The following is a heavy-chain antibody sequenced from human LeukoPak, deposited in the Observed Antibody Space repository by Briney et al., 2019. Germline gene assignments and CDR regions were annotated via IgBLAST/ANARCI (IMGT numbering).Heavy chain of an antibody. D-gene: IGHD3-22*01. CDR2: IWYDGSNK. CDR1: GFTFSSYG. J-gene: IGHJ4*02. Sequence: GGSLRLSCAASGFTFSSYGMHWVRQAPGKGLEWVAVIWYDGSNKYYADSVKGRFTISRDNSKNTLYLQMNSLRAEDTAVYYCARDRDSVVVITGVFDYWGQGTLVTVSS. CDR3: ARDRDSVVVITGVFDY. V-gene: IGHV3-33*01.